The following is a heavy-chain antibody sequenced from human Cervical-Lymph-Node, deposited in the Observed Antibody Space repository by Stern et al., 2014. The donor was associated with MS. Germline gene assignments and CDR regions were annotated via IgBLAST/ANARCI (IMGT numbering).Heavy chain of an antibody. CDR3: AGSGTYYPDY. CDR1: GGSISSYY. Sequence: QVQLVESGPGLVKPSETLSLTCSVSGGSISSYYWNWIRQPPGKGLEWIANVHYSGTTNYNPSLKSRVTILLDTSRNKISLKLTSVTAADTAVYYCAGSGTYYPDYWGQGILVTVSS. D-gene: IGHD3-3*01. CDR2: VHYSGTT. J-gene: IGHJ4*02. V-gene: IGHV4-59*08.